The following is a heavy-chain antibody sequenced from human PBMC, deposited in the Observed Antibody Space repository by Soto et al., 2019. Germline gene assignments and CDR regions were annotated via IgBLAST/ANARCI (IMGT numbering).Heavy chain of an antibody. Sequence: QLQLQESGPGLVKPSETLSLTCSVSDDSINSDKYYWGWIRHPPGKGLEWIGSIYYRGNAYYTPSLQTRVTISQAKSKSEFSLKLNSVTAADSAVYFCARLEGLATISYYFDFWGPGALVTVSS. CDR2: IYYRGNA. J-gene: IGHJ4*02. CDR3: ARLEGLATISYYFDF. CDR1: DDSINSDKYY. D-gene: IGHD5-12*01. V-gene: IGHV4-39*01.